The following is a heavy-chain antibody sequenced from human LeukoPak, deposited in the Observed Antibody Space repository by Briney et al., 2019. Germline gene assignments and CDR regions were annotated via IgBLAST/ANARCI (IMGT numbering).Heavy chain of an antibody. J-gene: IGHJ4*02. Sequence: PGGSLRLSYAASGFTFSSYWMSWVRQAPGKGLEWVANIKQDGSEKYYVDSVKGRFTISRDNAKNSLYLQMNSLRAEDTAVYYCARVYYDSSGYSVVDYWGQGTLVTVSS. D-gene: IGHD3-22*01. CDR3: ARVYYDSSGYSVVDY. CDR1: GFTFSSYW. V-gene: IGHV3-7*01. CDR2: IKQDGSEK.